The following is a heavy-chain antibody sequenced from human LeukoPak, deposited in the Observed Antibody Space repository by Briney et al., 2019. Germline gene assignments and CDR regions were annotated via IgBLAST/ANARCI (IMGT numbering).Heavy chain of an antibody. Sequence: ASETLSLTCTVSGGSISSSTYYWGWIRQPPGKGLEWIGSIFYPGSTYYNPSLKSRVTISVDTSENQLSLKLSSVTAADTAVYYCAKFSIIRGAEDVWGPGTTVTVSS. J-gene: IGHJ6*02. CDR2: IFYPGST. D-gene: IGHD3-10*01. CDR3: AKFSIIRGAEDV. CDR1: GGSISSSTYY. V-gene: IGHV4-39*07.